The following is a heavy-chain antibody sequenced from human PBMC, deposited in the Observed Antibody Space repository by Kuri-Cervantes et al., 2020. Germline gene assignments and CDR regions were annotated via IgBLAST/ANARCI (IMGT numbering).Heavy chain of an antibody. CDR3: ARSSITMLHDL. V-gene: IGHV1-18*01. CDR2: ISAYNGDT. D-gene: IGHD3-10*01. CDR1: GYTFTSYG. J-gene: IGHJ2*01. Sequence: ASVKVSCKASGYTFTSYGISWVRQAPGQGLERMGWISAYNGDTNYAQKLQGRVTMTRNTSISTAYMELSSLRSEDTAVYYCARSSITMLHDLWGRGTLVTVSS.